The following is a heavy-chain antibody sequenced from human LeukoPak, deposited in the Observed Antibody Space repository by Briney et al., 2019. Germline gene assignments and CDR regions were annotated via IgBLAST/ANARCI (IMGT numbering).Heavy chain of an antibody. D-gene: IGHD3-10*01. Sequence: GASLSLSCAASGFTFSSHGMSWVRPAPGKGLEWVSTISGSGDNTYYADSVKGRFTISRDNSKNTLYLQMNSLRAEDTAVYYCARVTYGSGTYGAFDYWGQGILVTVSS. CDR1: GFTFSSHG. CDR3: ARVTYGSGTYGAFDY. J-gene: IGHJ4*02. V-gene: IGHV3-23*01. CDR2: ISGSGDNT.